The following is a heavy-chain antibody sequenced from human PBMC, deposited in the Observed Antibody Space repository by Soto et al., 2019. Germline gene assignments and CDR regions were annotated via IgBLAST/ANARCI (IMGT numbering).Heavy chain of an antibody. D-gene: IGHD6-19*01. CDR3: AKDIKVRFADSSGWNWFDP. V-gene: IGHV3-9*01. CDR1: GFTFDDYA. CDR2: ISWNSGSI. J-gene: IGHJ5*02. Sequence: SLRLSCAASGFTFDDYAMHWVRQAPGKGLGWVSGISWNSGSIGYADSVKGRFTISRDNAKNSLYLQMNSLRAEDTALYYCAKDIKVRFADSSGWNWFDPWGQGTLVTVSS.